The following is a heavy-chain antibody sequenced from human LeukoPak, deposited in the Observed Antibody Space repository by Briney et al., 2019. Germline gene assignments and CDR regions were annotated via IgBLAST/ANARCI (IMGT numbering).Heavy chain of an antibody. CDR2: ISSSGSTI. Sequence: GGSLRLSCAASGFPFSSFAMSWVRQAPGKGLEWVSYISSSGSTIYYADSVKGRFTISRDNSKNTLYLQMNSLRAEDTAVYYCARDLTCGGDCYSTPSGWGQGTLVTVSS. CDR1: GFPFSSFA. V-gene: IGHV3-48*01. CDR3: ARDLTCGGDCYSTPSG. J-gene: IGHJ4*02. D-gene: IGHD2-21*02.